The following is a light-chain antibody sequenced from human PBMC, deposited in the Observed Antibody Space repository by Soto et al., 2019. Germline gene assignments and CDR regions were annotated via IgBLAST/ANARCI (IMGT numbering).Light chain of an antibody. V-gene: IGKV3-20*01. CDR1: QNVRSSSY. Sequence: EIVLTQSPGTLSLSPGETATLSCRASQNVRSSSYLVWFQHKAGQAPRLLVFGASSRAAGIPDRFSGSGSGADFTLTISSLEPEDCAVYYCQHYANSVWTFGQGTKLEIK. CDR3: QHYANSVWT. CDR2: GAS. J-gene: IGKJ1*01.